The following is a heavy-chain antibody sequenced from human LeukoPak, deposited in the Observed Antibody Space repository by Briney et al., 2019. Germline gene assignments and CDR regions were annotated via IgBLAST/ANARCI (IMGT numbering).Heavy chain of an antibody. V-gene: IGHV1-69*13. Sequence: SVKVSCKASGGTFSNYAINWVRQAPGPGLEWMGGITPLFGTAKYAQKFQGRVTIIADESTSTAYMELSSLRSEDTAVYYCARDSSEIRSLIVHWGQGTLVTVSS. CDR3: ARDSSEIRSLIVH. J-gene: IGHJ1*01. D-gene: IGHD1-14*01. CDR2: ITPLFGTA. CDR1: GGTFSNYA.